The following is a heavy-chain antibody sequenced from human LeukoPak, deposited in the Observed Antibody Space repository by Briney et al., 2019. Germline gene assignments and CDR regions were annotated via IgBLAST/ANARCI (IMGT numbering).Heavy chain of an antibody. CDR3: ARETYDYVWGSYRYWYFDY. CDR2: ISNTGSNT. CDR1: GFTFSSYA. J-gene: IGHJ4*02. Sequence: GGSLRLSCATSGFTFSSYAVAWVRQAPGKGLEWVSSISNTGSNTYYADSVKGRFTISRDNSKNTLYLQMNSLRAEDTAVYYCARETYDYVWGSYRYWYFDYWGQGTLVTVSS. D-gene: IGHD3-16*02. V-gene: IGHV3-23*01.